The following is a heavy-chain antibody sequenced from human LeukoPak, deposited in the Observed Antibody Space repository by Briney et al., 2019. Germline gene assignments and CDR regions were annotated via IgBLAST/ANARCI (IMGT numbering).Heavy chain of an antibody. J-gene: IGHJ4*02. CDR2: IYYSGST. Sequence: PSETLSLTCTVSGGSISSSSYYWGWIRQPPGKGLEWIGSIYYSGSTYYNPSLKSRVTISVDTSKNQFSLKLSSVTAADTAVYYCARRVVVTAITDYWGQGTLVTVSS. CDR3: ARRVVVTAITDY. V-gene: IGHV4-39*01. D-gene: IGHD2-21*02. CDR1: GGSISSSSYY.